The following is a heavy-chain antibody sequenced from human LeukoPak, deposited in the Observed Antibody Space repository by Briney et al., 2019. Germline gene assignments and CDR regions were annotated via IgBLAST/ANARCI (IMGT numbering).Heavy chain of an antibody. J-gene: IGHJ6*02. Sequence: ASVKVSCKASGYTFTSYYIHWVRQAPGQGLEWMGWINPNSGGTNYAQKFQGWVTMTTDTSISTAYMDLSRLRSDDTAVYYCARDRVSGYSYYGMDVWGQGTTVTISS. CDR3: ARDRVSGYSYYGMDV. CDR1: GYTFTSYY. V-gene: IGHV1-2*04. D-gene: IGHD1-26*01. CDR2: INPNSGGT.